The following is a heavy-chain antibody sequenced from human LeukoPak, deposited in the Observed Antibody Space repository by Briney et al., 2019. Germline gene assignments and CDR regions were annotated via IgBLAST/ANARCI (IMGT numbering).Heavy chain of an antibody. Sequence: GGSLRLSCAASGFTFSSYAMHWVRQAPGKGLEWVAVISYDGSNKYYADSVKGRFTISRDNAKNSLYLQMNSLRAEDTAVYYCAREGGSYGHSNFDYWGQGTLVTVSS. V-gene: IGHV3-30*04. CDR1: GFTFSSYA. D-gene: IGHD5-18*01. CDR3: AREGGSYGHSNFDY. J-gene: IGHJ4*02. CDR2: ISYDGSNK.